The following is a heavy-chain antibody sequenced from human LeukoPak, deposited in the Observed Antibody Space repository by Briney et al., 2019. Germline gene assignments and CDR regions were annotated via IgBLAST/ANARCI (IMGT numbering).Heavy chain of an antibody. CDR2: ISSSSSYI. J-gene: IGHJ4*02. CDR3: ARVGYCSSTSCHDFDY. CDR1: GFTFSSYA. V-gene: IGHV3-21*01. D-gene: IGHD2-2*01. Sequence: GGSLRLSCAASGFTFSSYAMSWVRQAPGKGLEWVSSISSSSSYIYYADSVRGRFTISRDNAKNSLYLQMNSLRAEDTAVYYCARVGYCSSTSCHDFDYWGQGTLVTVSS.